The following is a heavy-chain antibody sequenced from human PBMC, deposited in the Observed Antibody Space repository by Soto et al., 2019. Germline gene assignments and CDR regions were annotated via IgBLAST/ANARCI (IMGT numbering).Heavy chain of an antibody. D-gene: IGHD6-13*01. CDR1: GFIFTNFY. CDR3: ARERIAAADLAVDY. V-gene: IGHV1-46*03. J-gene: IGHJ4*02. Sequence: GASVKVSCKASGFIFTNFYMHWVRQAPGQGPEWMGVINPSGTPSSIAQKFQDRFTMTRETSTSTVYMQLNSLTSEDTAVYYCARERIAAADLAVDYWGQGTLVTVSS. CDR2: INPSGTPS.